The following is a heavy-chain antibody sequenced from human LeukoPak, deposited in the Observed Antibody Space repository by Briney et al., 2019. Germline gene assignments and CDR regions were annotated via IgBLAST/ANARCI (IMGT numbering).Heavy chain of an antibody. CDR3: ARDSSGWYHWFDP. D-gene: IGHD6-19*01. Sequence: GGSLRLSCAASGFTFDDYGMSWVRQVPGKGLEWVSGINWNGGSTGYADSVKGRFTISRDNAKNSLYLQMNSLRGEDTAVYYCARDSSGWYHWFDPWGQGTLVIVSS. J-gene: IGHJ5*02. V-gene: IGHV3-20*04. CDR1: GFTFDDYG. CDR2: INWNGGST.